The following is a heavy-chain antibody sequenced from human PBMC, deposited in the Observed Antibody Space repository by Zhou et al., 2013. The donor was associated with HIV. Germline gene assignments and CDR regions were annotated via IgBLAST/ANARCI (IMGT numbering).Heavy chain of an antibody. V-gene: IGHV1-69*04. CDR3: ASNGGYSGYDPDY. CDR2: IIPILGIA. CDR1: GGTFSSYA. D-gene: IGHD5-12*01. J-gene: IGHJ4*02. Sequence: QVQLVQSGAEVKKPGSSVKVSCKASGGTFSSYAISWVRQAPGQGLEWMGRIIPILGIANYAQKFQGRVTITADKSTSTAYMELSSLRSEDTAVYYCASNGGYSGYDPDYWGRGNPSVTVSS.